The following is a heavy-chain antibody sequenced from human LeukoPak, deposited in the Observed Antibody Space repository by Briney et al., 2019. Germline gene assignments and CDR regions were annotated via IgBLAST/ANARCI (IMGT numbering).Heavy chain of an antibody. D-gene: IGHD3-3*01. J-gene: IGHJ5*02. CDR2: FDPEDGET. CDR1: GYTFSDLF. Sequence: ASVKVSCKVSGYTFSDLFIYWVRQAPGKGLEWMGGFDPEDGETIYAQKFQGRVTMTEDTSTDTAYMELSSLRSEDTAVYYCATDTPTVLRFFRGGFDPWGQGTLVTVSS. CDR3: ATDTPTVLRFFRGGFDP. V-gene: IGHV1-24*01.